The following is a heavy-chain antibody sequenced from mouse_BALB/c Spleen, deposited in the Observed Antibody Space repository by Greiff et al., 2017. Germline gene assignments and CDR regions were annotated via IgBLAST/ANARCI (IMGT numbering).Heavy chain of an antibody. J-gene: IGHJ3*01. V-gene: IGHV5-17*02. CDR2: ISSGSSTI. Sequence: EVKVVESGGGLVQPGGSRKLSCAASGFTFSSFGMHWVRQAPEKGLEWVAYISSGSSTIYYADTVKGRFTISRDNPKNTLFLQMTSLRSEDTAMYYCARALTGTAYWGQGTLVTVSA. CDR1: GFTFSSFG. CDR3: ARALTGTAY. D-gene: IGHD4-1*01.